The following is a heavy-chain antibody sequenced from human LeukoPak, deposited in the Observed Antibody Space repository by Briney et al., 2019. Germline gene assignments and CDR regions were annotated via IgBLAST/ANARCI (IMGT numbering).Heavy chain of an antibody. V-gene: IGHV3-66*01. CDR1: GFTVSTNY. D-gene: IGHD6-19*01. CDR2: IYSGGST. CDR3: ARDNYSSGGFDY. J-gene: IGHJ4*02. Sequence: GGSLRLSCAASGFTVSTNYMTWVRQAPGKGLEWVSVIYSGGSTYYADSVKGRFTISRDISRNTLYLQMNSLRAEDTAVYYCARDNYSSGGFDYWGQGTLVTVSS.